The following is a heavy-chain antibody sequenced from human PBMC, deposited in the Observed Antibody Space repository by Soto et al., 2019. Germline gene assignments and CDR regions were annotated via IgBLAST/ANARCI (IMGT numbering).Heavy chain of an antibody. V-gene: IGHV1-69*06. D-gene: IGHD6-19*01. CDR3: AGAAVAGTRDYYYYGMDV. J-gene: IGHJ6*02. CDR1: GGTFSSYA. Sequence: QVQLVQSGAEVKKPGSSVKVSCKASGGTFSSYAISWVRQAPGQGLEWMGGIIPIFGTANYAQKFQGRGTITADKSTSTAYMELSSLRSEDTAVYYCAGAAVAGTRDYYYYGMDVWGQGTTVTVSS. CDR2: IIPIFGTA.